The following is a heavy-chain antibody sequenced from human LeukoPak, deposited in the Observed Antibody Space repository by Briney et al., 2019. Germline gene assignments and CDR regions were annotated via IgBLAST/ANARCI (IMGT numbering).Heavy chain of an antibody. V-gene: IGHV1-2*02. Sequence: ASVKVSCKASGYTFTSYGISWVRQAPRQGLEWMGWINPNSGGTNYAQKLQGRVTMTRDTSISTAYMELSRLRSDDTAVYSCARDFPKVDSSCFDYWGQGTLVTVSS. D-gene: IGHD6-6*01. CDR2: INPNSGGT. CDR1: GYTFTSYG. CDR3: ARDFPKVDSSCFDY. J-gene: IGHJ4*02.